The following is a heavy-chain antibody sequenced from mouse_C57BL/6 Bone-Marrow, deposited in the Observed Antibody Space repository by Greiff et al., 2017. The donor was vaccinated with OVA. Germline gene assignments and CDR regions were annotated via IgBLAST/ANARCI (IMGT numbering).Heavy chain of an antibody. Sequence: EVQRVESGGGLVQPGGSLKLSCAASGFTFSSYALSWVRQTPQTRLEWVATISDGGSYTYSPDNVQGRFTISRDNAKNDLYLQMSHLKSEDTAMYYCARDAYPGMDYWGQGTSVTVSS. V-gene: IGHV5-4*01. D-gene: IGHD2-10*01. CDR2: ISDGGSYT. CDR3: ARDAYPGMDY. J-gene: IGHJ4*01. CDR1: GFTFSSYA.